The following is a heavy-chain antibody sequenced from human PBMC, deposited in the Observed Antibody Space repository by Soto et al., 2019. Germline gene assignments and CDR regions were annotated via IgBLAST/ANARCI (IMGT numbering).Heavy chain of an antibody. J-gene: IGHJ4*02. Sequence: VASVKVSCKASGYTFTSYYMHWVRQAPGQGLEWMGIINPSGGSTSYAQKFQGRVTMTRDTSTSTVYMELSSLRSEDTAVYYCASPSDLYGGNSDLILDYWGQGTLVTVSS. V-gene: IGHV1-46*01. D-gene: IGHD4-17*01. CDR3: ASPSDLYGGNSDLILDY. CDR2: INPSGGST. CDR1: GYTFTSYY.